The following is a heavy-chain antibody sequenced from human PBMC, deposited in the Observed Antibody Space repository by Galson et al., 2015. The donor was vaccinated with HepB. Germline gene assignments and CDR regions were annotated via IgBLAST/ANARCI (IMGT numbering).Heavy chain of an antibody. CDR2: IKQDGSEK. Sequence: SLRLSCAASGFTFSSYWMSWVRQAPGKGLEWVANIKQDGSEKYYVDSVKGRFTISRDNAKNSLYLQMNSLRTEDTAVYYCARDWGSGSYYLATDYWGQGTLVTVSS. D-gene: IGHD3-10*01. CDR1: GFTFSSYW. J-gene: IGHJ4*02. CDR3: ARDWGSGSYYLATDY. V-gene: IGHV3-7*03.